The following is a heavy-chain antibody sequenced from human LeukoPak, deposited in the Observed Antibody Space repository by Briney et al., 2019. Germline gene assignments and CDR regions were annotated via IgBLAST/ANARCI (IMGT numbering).Heavy chain of an antibody. V-gene: IGHV3-21*01. CDR2: ISSGSDSSAADYI. CDR3: ARARYCSGGSCYLFDY. Sequence: PGRSLRLSCVASGFNFKTYSMNWVRQSPGGGLEWISFISSGSDSSAADYIYYADSVKGRFTISRDNAKNSLYLQMNSLRAEDTAVYYCARARYCSGGSCYLFDYWGQGSLVTVSS. D-gene: IGHD2-15*01. J-gene: IGHJ4*02. CDR1: GFNFKTYS.